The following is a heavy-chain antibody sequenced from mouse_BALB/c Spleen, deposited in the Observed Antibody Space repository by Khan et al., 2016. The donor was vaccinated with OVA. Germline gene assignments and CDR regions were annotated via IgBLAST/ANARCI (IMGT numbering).Heavy chain of an antibody. CDR1: GFSLTSYG. CDR3: AKWGTANYYAMDY. V-gene: IGHV2-3*01. CDR2: IWGDGST. D-gene: IGHD1-2*01. Sequence: VQLKESGPGLVAPSQSLSITCTVSGFSLTSYGVNWVRQPPGKGLEWLGVIWGDGSTNYNSTLMSRLSISKDNSQRQVFLTLSSLQTDDTATYYCAKWGTANYYAMDYLGQGTSFTVSS. J-gene: IGHJ4*01.